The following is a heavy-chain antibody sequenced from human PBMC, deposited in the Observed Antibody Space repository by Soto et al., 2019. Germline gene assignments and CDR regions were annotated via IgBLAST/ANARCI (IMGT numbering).Heavy chain of an antibody. Sequence: EVPLVESGGVLIQPGGSLRLSCAASGFTFSSNSMNWVRQAPGKGLEWVSYISSSSTAIYYADSVKGRFTISRDNAKNSLYLQMSSLRAEDTAVYYCATERDYYVHWGQGTLVTVSS. J-gene: IGHJ4*02. V-gene: IGHV3-48*01. CDR3: ATERDYYVH. CDR2: ISSSSTAI. CDR1: GFTFSSNS.